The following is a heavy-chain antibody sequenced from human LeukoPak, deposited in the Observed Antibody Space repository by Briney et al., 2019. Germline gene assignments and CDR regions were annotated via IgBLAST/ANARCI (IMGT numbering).Heavy chain of an antibody. Sequence: GRSLRLSCAASGCTFSSYGMHGVRQAPGKGLDGVGVICWDGINKDYAHSVQGRFTISRVNSKNTLYLQMNSLRAEDTAAYYCARQWFGELLYYYYGMDVWGQGTTVTVSS. V-gene: IGHV3-33*01. J-gene: IGHJ6*02. CDR3: ARQWFGELLYYYYGMDV. CDR2: ICWDGINK. CDR1: GCTFSSYG. D-gene: IGHD3-10*01.